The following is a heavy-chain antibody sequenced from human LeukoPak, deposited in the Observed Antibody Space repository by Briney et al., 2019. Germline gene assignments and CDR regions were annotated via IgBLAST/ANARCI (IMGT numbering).Heavy chain of an antibody. Sequence: ASVKVSCKASGYTFTSQGISWVRQTPGQGLEWMGWINTYNGKTNYAQKFQGRVTMTADTSTSTAYVELRSLRSDDTAVYYCASRSGSTPYYFDYWGQGTLVTVSS. J-gene: IGHJ4*02. CDR3: ASRSGSTPYYFDY. CDR2: INTYNGKT. CDR1: GYTFTSQG. V-gene: IGHV1-18*01. D-gene: IGHD3-3*01.